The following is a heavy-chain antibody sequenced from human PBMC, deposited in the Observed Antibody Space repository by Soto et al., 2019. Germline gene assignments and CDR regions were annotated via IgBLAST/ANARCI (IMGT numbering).Heavy chain of an antibody. Sequence: PSETLSLTCTVSGGSISSSSYYWGWIRQPPGKGLEWIGSIYYSGSTYYNPYLKSRVTISVDTSKNQLSLKLSSVTAADTALYYCAILPGYCSGGSCYIGSLDYYYGMDVWGQGTTVTVS. V-gene: IGHV4-39*01. D-gene: IGHD2-15*01. J-gene: IGHJ6*02. CDR3: AILPGYCSGGSCYIGSLDYYYGMDV. CDR1: GGSISSSSYY. CDR2: IYYSGST.